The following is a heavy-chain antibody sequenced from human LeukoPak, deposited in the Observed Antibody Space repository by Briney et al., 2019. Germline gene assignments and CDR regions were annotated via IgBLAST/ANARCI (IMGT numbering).Heavy chain of an antibody. CDR1: GFTFRSYW. D-gene: IGHD3-22*01. CDR2: IYSDGSSP. V-gene: IGHV3-74*01. CDR3: ARVDAYYDSSCYYSPFGYYYYYMDV. J-gene: IGHJ6*03. Sequence: GGSLRLSCAASGFTFRSYWMHWVRGAPGKGVVWVSRIYSDGSSPSYADSVKGRFTISRDNAKNTLYLQMNSLRAEDTAVYYCARVDAYYDSSCYYSPFGYYYYYMDVWGKGTTVTVSS.